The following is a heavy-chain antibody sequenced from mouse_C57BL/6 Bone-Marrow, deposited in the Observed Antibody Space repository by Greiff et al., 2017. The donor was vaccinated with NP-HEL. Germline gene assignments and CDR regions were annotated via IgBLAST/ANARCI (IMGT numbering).Heavy chain of an antibody. J-gene: IGHJ1*03. V-gene: IGHV5-6*01. CDR2: ISSGGSYT. CDR1: GFTFSSYG. D-gene: IGHD1-1*01. Sequence: EVKLQESGGDLVKPGGSLKLSCAASGFTFSSYGMSWVRQTPDKRLEWVATISSGGSYTYYPDSVKGRFTISRDNAKNTLYLQMSSLKSEDTAMYDCARPKSYGSSWDWYFDVWGTGTTVTVSA. CDR3: ARPKSYGSSWDWYFDV.